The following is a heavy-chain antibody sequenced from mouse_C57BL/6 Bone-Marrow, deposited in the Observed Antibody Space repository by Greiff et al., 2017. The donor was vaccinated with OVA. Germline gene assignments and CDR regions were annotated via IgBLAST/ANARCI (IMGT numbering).Heavy chain of an antibody. V-gene: IGHV1-56*01. CDR1: GYTFTSHW. CDR3: ASGPSYYSNLAWFAY. J-gene: IGHJ3*01. CDR2: IFPGSGST. D-gene: IGHD2-5*01. Sequence: QVQLQQSGPELVRPGASVKISCKAPGYTFTSHWMQWVRQRPGQGLEWIGVIFPGSGSTYYNEKFKGKATLTVDKSSSTANMQLSSLTSEDSAVYFCASGPSYYSNLAWFAYWGQGTLVTVSA.